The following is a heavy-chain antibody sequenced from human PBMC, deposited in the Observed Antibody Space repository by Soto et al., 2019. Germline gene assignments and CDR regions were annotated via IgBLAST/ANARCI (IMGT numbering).Heavy chain of an antibody. V-gene: IGHV4-39*01. D-gene: IGHD2-15*01. Sequence: QLQLQESGPGLVKPSETLSLTCTVSGVSISSSSYYWGWIRQPPGKGLEWIGSIYYSGSTYSNPSLKSRVTISVDTSKNQFSLKLSSVTAADTAVYYCARLYCSGGSCYWGYWGQGTLVTVSS. J-gene: IGHJ4*02. CDR1: GVSISSSSYY. CDR3: ARLYCSGGSCYWGY. CDR2: IYYSGST.